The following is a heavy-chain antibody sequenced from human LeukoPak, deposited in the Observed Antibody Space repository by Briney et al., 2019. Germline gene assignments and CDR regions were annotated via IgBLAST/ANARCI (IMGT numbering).Heavy chain of an antibody. CDR2: ISYDGSNK. V-gene: IGHV3-30-3*01. Sequence: PGGSLRLSCAASGFTFSNYAMHWVRQAPGKGLEWVAVISYDGSNKYCADSVKGRFTISRDNSKNTLYLQMNSLRAEDTAVYYCARASRRTPTIAAPKDYWGQGTLVTVSS. D-gene: IGHD6-6*01. CDR3: ARASRRTPTIAAPKDY. J-gene: IGHJ4*02. CDR1: GFTFSNYA.